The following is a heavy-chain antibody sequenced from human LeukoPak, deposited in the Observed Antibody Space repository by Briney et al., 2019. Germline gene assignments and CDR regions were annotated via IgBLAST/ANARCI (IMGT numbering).Heavy chain of an antibody. D-gene: IGHD3-9*01. CDR1: GFTFSNCA. J-gene: IGHJ4*02. Sequence: GGSLRLSCAVSGFTFSNCAMSWVSQASGKGREWVSAITGNGGNTYYAQSVKGRFTITRDNSKNTVFLQMNSLRAEDTAVYYCAKWGDYDVLTGYYVSDYWGQGTLVTVSS. V-gene: IGHV3-23*01. CDR3: AKWGDYDVLTGYYVSDY. CDR2: ITGNGGNT.